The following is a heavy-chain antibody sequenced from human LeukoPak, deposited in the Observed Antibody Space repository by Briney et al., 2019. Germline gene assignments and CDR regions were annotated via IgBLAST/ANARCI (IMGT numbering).Heavy chain of an antibody. CDR1: GYTFTSYG. D-gene: IGHD3-3*01. V-gene: IGHV1-18*01. CDR2: ISAYNGNT. CDR3: ARDREDFWSGYFYYFDY. J-gene: IGHJ4*02. Sequence: ASVKVSCKASGYTFTSYGISWVRQAPGQGLEWMGWISAYNGNTNYAQKLQGRVTMTTDTSTSTACMELRSLRSNDTAVYYCARDREDFWSGYFYYFDYWGQGTLVTVSS.